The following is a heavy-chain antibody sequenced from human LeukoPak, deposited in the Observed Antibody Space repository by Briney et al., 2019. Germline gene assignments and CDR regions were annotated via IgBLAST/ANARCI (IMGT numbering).Heavy chain of an antibody. CDR2: IIPIFGTA. Sequence: ASVKVSCKXSGGTFSSCAISWVRQAPGQGLEWMGGIIPIFGTANYAQKFQGRVTITTDESTSTAYMELSSLRSEDTAVYYCARWDGSWYYFDYWGQGTLVTVSS. CDR1: GGTFSSCA. J-gene: IGHJ4*02. V-gene: IGHV1-69*05. CDR3: ARWDGSWYYFDY. D-gene: IGHD6-13*01.